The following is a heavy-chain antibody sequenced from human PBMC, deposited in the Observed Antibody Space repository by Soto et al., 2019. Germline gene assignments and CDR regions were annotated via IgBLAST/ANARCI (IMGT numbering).Heavy chain of an antibody. CDR2: IYYSGST. Sequence: SETLSLTCTVSGGSISSYYWSWIRQPPGKGLEWIGYIYYSGSTNYNPSLKSRVTISVDTSKNQFSLKLSSVTAADTAMYYCARISGYDPPYYFDYWGQGTLVTVSS. CDR1: GGSISSYY. CDR3: ARISGYDPPYYFDY. D-gene: IGHD5-12*01. V-gene: IGHV4-59*08. J-gene: IGHJ4*02.